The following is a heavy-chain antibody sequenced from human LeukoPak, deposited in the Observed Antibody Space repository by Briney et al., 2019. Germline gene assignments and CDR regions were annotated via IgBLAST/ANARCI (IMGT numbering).Heavy chain of an antibody. V-gene: IGHV1-3*01. CDR1: GYTFTNYV. J-gene: IGHJ6*04. CDR3: ARDPLFCSGGSCIPYYYGLDV. D-gene: IGHD2-15*01. CDR2: SNGGNGNT. Sequence: ASVKVSCKASGYTFTNYVMHWVRQAPGQRLEWMGLSNGGNGNTEYSQKFQGRVTITRDTSASTAYMELSSLRSEDTAVYYCARDPLFCSGGSCIPYYYGLDVWGKGTTVTVSS.